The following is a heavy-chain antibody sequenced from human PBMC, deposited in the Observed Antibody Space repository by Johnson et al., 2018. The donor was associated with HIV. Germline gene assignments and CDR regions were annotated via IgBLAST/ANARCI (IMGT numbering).Heavy chain of an antibody. CDR3: ARVATTRRKEAFDI. CDR1: GFTVSGSA. CDR2: IRSKGNSYAT. V-gene: IGHV3-73*02. D-gene: IGHD1-7*01. J-gene: IGHJ3*02. Sequence: VQLVESGGGLVQPGGSLKLSCAASGFTVSGSAMHWVRQASGKGLEWVGRIRSKGNSYATAYPASVTGRFTIARDDSKNTAYLQMTSLRAEDTAVYYCARVATTRRKEAFDIWGQGTMVTVSS.